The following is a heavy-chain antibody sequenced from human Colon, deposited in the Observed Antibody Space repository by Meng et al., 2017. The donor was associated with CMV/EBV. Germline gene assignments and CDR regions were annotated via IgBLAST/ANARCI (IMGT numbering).Heavy chain of an antibody. D-gene: IGHD2-21*02. CDR2: ILPMFITT. CDR3: ARDRGDSGFDA. CDR1: GGTLRNYG. J-gene: IGHJ4*02. Sequence: SVKVSCKASGGTLRNYGISWVRQAPGQGLEWIGGILPMFITTKYGQKFQGRITITTDESASTADMELKSLRSDDTDVYYCARDRGDSGFDAWGQGTLVTVSS. V-gene: IGHV1-69*05.